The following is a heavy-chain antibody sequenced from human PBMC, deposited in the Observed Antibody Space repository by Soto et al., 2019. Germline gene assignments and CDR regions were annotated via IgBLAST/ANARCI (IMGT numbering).Heavy chain of an antibody. D-gene: IGHD6-13*01. CDR3: TKRIGAYAMDV. CDR1: GFTFSGSS. J-gene: IGHJ6*02. V-gene: IGHV3-73*01. Sequence: GGSLRLSCSASGFTFSGSSMHWVRQASGKGLEWVGRIRGKTDTYATACAAPVRGRFTISRDDSKNTAYLQMNSLKTEDTAVYFCTKRIGAYAMDVWGQGTTVTVSS. CDR2: IRGKTDTYAT.